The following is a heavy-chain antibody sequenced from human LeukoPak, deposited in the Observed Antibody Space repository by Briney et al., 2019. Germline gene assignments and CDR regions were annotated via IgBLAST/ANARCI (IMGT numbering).Heavy chain of an antibody. J-gene: IGHJ6*02. CDR2: ISSSSSYI. Sequence: GGSLRLSCAASGFTFSSYSMNWVRQAPGKGLEWVSSISSSSSYIYYADSVKGRFTISRDNAKNSLYPQMNSLRAEDTAVYYCARGPYDYVWGSLMDVWGQGTTVTVSS. CDR3: ARGPYDYVWGSLMDV. V-gene: IGHV3-21*01. D-gene: IGHD3-16*01. CDR1: GFTFSSYS.